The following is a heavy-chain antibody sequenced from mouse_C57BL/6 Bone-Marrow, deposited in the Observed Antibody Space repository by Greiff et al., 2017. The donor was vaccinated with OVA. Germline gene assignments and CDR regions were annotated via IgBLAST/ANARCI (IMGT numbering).Heavy chain of an antibody. CDR3: ARGTTVPRYYDV. J-gene: IGHJ1*03. V-gene: IGHV14-2*01. CDR1: GFTFNDYY. D-gene: IGHD1-1*01. CDR2: IDPEDGDS. Sequence: EVQLQESGAELVKPGASVKLSCTASGFTFNDYYMHWVKQRPEQGLEWIGWIDPEDGDSKYAPKFPGKATITADTSSNTAYLQLSSLTSEDAAVYYCARGTTVPRYYDVWGTGTTVTVSS.